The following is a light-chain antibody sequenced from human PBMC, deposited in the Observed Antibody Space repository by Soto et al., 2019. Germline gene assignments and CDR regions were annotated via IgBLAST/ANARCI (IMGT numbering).Light chain of an antibody. Sequence: LTQPASVSGSPGQSITISCTGTSSDVGGYNSVSWYQQHPGKAPKLMIYDVSNRPSGVSNRFSGSKSGNTASLTVSGLQAEDEAYYYCSSYTSSSPVVFGGGTKLTVL. CDR3: SSYTSSSPVV. CDR2: DVS. CDR1: SSDVGGYNS. J-gene: IGLJ2*01. V-gene: IGLV2-14*01.